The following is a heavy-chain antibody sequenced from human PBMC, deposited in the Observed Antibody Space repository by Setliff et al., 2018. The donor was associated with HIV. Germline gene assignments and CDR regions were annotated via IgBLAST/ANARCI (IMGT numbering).Heavy chain of an antibody. CDR3: ARTMLRGVLALDS. D-gene: IGHD3-10*01. J-gene: IGHJ4*02. CDR2: IYYSGTT. Sequence: PSETLSLTCTVSGGSISTGGFYWTWIRHHPGKGLEWLGYIYYSGTTYYNPSLKSRLSFSLDTSKMRFSLKLGSVTAADTAVYYCARTMLRGVLALDSWGQGTLVTVSS. CDR1: GGSISTGGFY. V-gene: IGHV4-31*03.